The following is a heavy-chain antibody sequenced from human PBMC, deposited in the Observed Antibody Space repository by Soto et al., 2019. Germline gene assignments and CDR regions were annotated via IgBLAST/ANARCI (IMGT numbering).Heavy chain of an antibody. CDR3: ARAPHRIVVVTAIPSYFDY. V-gene: IGHV4-30-2*01. CDR1: GDSINSRGYS. CDR2: ISHSGTT. J-gene: IGHJ4*02. D-gene: IGHD2-21*02. Sequence: QLQLQESGSGLVKASQTLSLTCAVSGDSINSRGYSWSWIRQPPGKGLEWIGYISHSGTTYYNPSLMSRLYISMDRSTNQFSLKLKSVSAADTAVYYCARAPHRIVVVTAIPSYFDYWGQGVLVTVSS.